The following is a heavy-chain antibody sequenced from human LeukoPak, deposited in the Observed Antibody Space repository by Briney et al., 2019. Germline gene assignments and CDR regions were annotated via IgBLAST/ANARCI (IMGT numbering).Heavy chain of an antibody. D-gene: IGHD3-10*01. CDR1: GFTVSSNY. CDR2: IYSGGST. J-gene: IGHJ5*02. Sequence: PGGSLRLSCAASGFTVSSNYMSWVRQAPGKGLEWVSVIYSGGSTYYADSVKGRFTISRDNSKNTLYLQMNSLRAEDTAVYYCARSVSGRNNWFDPWGQGTLVTVSS. V-gene: IGHV3-53*01. CDR3: ARSVSGRNNWFDP.